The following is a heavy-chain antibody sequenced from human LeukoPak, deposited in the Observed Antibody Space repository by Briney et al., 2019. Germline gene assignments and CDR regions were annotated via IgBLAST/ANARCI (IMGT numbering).Heavy chain of an antibody. CDR3: EDRAGRPDVFGI. CDR1: GYTFTRYD. Sequence: GASVKVSSRASGYTFTRYDINCVRQGSGEGREWRGWMNPNSGNTGYAQKFQGRVTMTRDTSIRPAYMELSSLRSEDTAVYYREDRAGRPDVFGIWGQGPMVTVSS. V-gene: IGHV1-8*01. D-gene: IGHD6-25*01. CDR2: MNPNSGNT. J-gene: IGHJ3*02.